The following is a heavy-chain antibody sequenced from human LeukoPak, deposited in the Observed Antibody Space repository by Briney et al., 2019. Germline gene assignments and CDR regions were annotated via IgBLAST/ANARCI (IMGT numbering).Heavy chain of an antibody. CDR3: ARNSGSYYVGDAFDI. J-gene: IGHJ3*02. V-gene: IGHV1-46*01. Sequence: ASVTVSCKASGYTFTSYYMHWVRQAPGQGLEWMGIINPSGGSTSYAQKFQGRVTMTRDTSTSTVYMELSSLRSEDTAVYYCARNSGSYYVGDAFDIWGQGTMVTVSS. D-gene: IGHD1-26*01. CDR2: INPSGGST. CDR1: GYTFTSYY.